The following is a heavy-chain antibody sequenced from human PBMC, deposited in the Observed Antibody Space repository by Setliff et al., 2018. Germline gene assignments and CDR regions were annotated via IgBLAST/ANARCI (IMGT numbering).Heavy chain of an antibody. D-gene: IGHD3-10*01. CDR1: GFTFSNYW. V-gene: IGHV3-7*01. CDR3: ARLAGNYYGMDV. CDR2: IQQGGGEK. J-gene: IGHJ6*02. Sequence: GGSLRLSCAASGFTFSNYWMSWVRQAPGKGLEWVANIQQGGGEKYYVDSVKGRFTISRDNAKNSLYLQMNSLRAEDTAVYYCARLAGNYYGMDVWGQGTTVTVSS.